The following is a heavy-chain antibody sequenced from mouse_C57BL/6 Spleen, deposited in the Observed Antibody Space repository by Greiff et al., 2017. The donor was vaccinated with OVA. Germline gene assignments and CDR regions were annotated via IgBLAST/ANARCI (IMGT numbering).Heavy chain of an antibody. CDR1: GYTFTDYE. CDR3: TPPPYAMDY. CDR2: IDPETGGT. V-gene: IGHV1-15*01. J-gene: IGHJ4*01. Sequence: QVQLKQSGAELVRPGASVTLSCKASGYTFTDYEMHWVKQTPVHGLEWIGAIDPETGGTAYNQKFKGKAILTADKSSSTAYMELRSLTSEDSAVYYCTPPPYAMDYWGQGTSVTVSS.